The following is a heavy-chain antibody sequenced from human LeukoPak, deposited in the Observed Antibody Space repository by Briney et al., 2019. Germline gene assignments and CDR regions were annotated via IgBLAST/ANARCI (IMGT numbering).Heavy chain of an antibody. D-gene: IGHD6-19*01. CDR3: AREVSNSGWYEGTFDV. CDR1: GFIFNNYW. V-gene: IGHV3-7*03. CDR2: IKEDGSEQ. Sequence: GGSLRLSCEASGFIFNNYWMSWVRQTPGEGLEWVANIKEDGSEQYYVDSVKGRFTITRDNAKNLLYLQVNSLRAEDTAVYYCAREVSNSGWYEGTFDVWGQGQWSPSLQ. J-gene: IGHJ3*01.